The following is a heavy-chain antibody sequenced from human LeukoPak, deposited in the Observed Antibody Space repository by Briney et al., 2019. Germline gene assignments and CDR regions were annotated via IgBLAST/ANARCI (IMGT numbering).Heavy chain of an antibody. Sequence: GGSLRLSCAASGFTFSSYEMNWVRQAPGKGLEWVSYISSSGSTIYYADSVKGRFTISRDNAKNSLYLQMNSLRAEDTAVYCCARDKAIAAAGTIDYWGQGTLVTVSS. CDR3: ARDKAIAAAGTIDY. CDR1: GFTFSSYE. CDR2: ISSSGSTI. V-gene: IGHV3-48*03. D-gene: IGHD6-13*01. J-gene: IGHJ4*02.